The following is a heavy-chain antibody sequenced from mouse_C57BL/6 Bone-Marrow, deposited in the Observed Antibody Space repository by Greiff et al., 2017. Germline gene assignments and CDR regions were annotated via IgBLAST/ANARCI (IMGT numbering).Heavy chain of an antibody. CDR1: GFNIKDDY. J-gene: IGHJ4*01. Sequence: DVQLQQSGAELVRPGASVKLSCTASGFNIKDDYMHWVKQRPEQGLEWIGWIDPENGDTEYASKFQGKATITADTSSNTAYLQLSSLTSEDTAVYYCTTDDGYLYCYAMDYWGQGTSVTVSS. V-gene: IGHV14-4*01. D-gene: IGHD2-3*01. CDR3: TTDDGYLYCYAMDY. CDR2: IDPENGDT.